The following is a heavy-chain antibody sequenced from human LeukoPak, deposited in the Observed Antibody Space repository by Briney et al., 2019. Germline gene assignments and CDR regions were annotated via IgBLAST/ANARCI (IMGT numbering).Heavy chain of an antibody. CDR3: ARGPHYYYYGMDV. V-gene: IGHV3-53*01. J-gene: IGHJ6*02. CDR1: GFTVSSNY. CDR2: IYSGGNT. Sequence: GGSLRLSCAASGFTVSSNYMSWVRQAPGKGLEWVSVIYSGGNTYYADSVKGRFTISRDNSKNTLYLQMNSLRAEDTAVYYCARGPHYYYYGMDVWGQGTTVTVSS.